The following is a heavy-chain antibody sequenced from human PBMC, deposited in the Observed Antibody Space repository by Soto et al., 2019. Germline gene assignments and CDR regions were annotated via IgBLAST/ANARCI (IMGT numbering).Heavy chain of an antibody. V-gene: IGHV1-18*04. D-gene: IGHD3-22*01. J-gene: IGHJ5*02. Sequence: ASVKVSCKASGYTFTSYGISWVRQAPGQGLEWMGWITTYNGNTNYAQKLQGRVTMTTDTSTSTAYMELRSLRSDDTAVYYCARITYYYDSNVYFPVWFDPWGQGTLVTVSS. CDR3: ARITYYYDSNVYFPVWFDP. CDR2: ITTYNGNT. CDR1: GYTFTSYG.